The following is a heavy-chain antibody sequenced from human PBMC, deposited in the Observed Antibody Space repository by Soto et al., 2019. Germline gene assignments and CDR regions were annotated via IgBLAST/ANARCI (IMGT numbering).Heavy chain of an antibody. D-gene: IGHD6-19*01. CDR3: GKSNVAGFGACPLDY. CDR2: ISYDGNHK. Sequence: QVQLVEAGGGVVQPGTSLRLSCAASGFTFSSYGMHWVRQAPGQWLEWLAVISYDGNHKYYADSVRGRFTISRDNSKSTLFLKVSSLTAEDTAVYYCGKSNVAGFGACPLDYLGQGTLVTVSS. V-gene: IGHV3-33*08. J-gene: IGHJ4*02. CDR1: GFTFSSYG.